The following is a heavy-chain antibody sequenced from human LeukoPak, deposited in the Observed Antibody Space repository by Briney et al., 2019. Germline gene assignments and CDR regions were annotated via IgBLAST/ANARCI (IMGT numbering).Heavy chain of an antibody. J-gene: IGHJ3*02. CDR2: ISGSGSNT. Sequence: GGSLRLSCAASGFAFPNYAMSWVRQAPGKGLEWVSAISGSGSNTYYADSVKGRFTISRDNSKNTLYLQMNSLGAEDTAVYSCAKDRWYYGSGSYVDAFDMWGQGTVVTVSS. D-gene: IGHD3-10*01. V-gene: IGHV3-23*01. CDR1: GFAFPNYA. CDR3: AKDRWYYGSGSYVDAFDM.